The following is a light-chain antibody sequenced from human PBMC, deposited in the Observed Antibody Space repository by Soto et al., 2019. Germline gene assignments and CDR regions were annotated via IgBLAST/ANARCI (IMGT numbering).Light chain of an antibody. CDR3: QEYSSYTWT. V-gene: IGKV1-5*01. CDR2: DAS. Sequence: DIQMTQSPSTLSASVGDRVTITCRASQSISNWLAWYQQKAGKVPKLLIYDASTLASGVPSRFSGSGSGTEFTLTISSLQPDDFATFYCQEYSSYTWTFGHGTKVYIK. CDR1: QSISNW. J-gene: IGKJ1*01.